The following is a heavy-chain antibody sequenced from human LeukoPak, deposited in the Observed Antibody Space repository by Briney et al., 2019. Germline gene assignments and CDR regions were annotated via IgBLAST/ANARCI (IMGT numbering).Heavy chain of an antibody. CDR1: GFTFSSYG. Sequence: SGGSLRLSCAASGFTFSSYGMSWVRQAPGKGLEWVANIKQDGSEKYYVDSVKGRFTISRDNAKNSLYLQMNSLRAEDTAVYYCARAGDSTGYYYYYYYMDVWGKGTTVTVSS. V-gene: IGHV3-7*01. D-gene: IGHD3-22*01. CDR3: ARAGDSTGYYYYYYYMDV. J-gene: IGHJ6*03. CDR2: IKQDGSEK.